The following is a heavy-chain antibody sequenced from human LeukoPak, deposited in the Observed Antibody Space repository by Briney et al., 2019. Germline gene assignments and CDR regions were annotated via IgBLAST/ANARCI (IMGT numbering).Heavy chain of an antibody. CDR1: GGSISSGSYY. CDR3: ARDEDGIAVAGTAFDA. D-gene: IGHD6-19*01. V-gene: IGHV4-61*02. CDR2: IYASGST. Sequence: PSETLSLTCTVSGGSISSGSYYWSWIRQPAGKGLEWIGRIYASGSTNYNPSLKSRVTISLETSKNQFSLKLSSVTAADTAVYYCARDEDGIAVAGTAFDAWGQGTLVTVSS. J-gene: IGHJ5*02.